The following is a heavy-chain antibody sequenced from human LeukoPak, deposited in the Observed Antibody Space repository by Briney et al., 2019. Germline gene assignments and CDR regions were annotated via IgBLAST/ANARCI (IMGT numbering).Heavy chain of an antibody. V-gene: IGHV3-9*01. CDR1: GFTFDDYA. J-gene: IGHJ4*02. CDR2: ISWNSGSI. CDR3: AKAGATFGGVIDTTSFYFDY. Sequence: GGSLRLSCAASGFTFDDYAMHWVRQAPGKGLEWVSGISWNSGSIGYADSVKGRFTISRDNSKNTLYLQMNSLRAEDTAVYYCAKAGATFGGVIDTTSFYFDYWGQGTLVTVSS. D-gene: IGHD3-16*02.